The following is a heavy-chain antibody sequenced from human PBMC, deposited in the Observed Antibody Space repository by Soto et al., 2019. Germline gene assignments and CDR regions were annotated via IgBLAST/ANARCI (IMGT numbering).Heavy chain of an antibody. V-gene: IGHV3-21*01. CDR2: ISSSSSYI. CDR1: GFTFSSYS. D-gene: IGHD1-1*01. J-gene: IGHJ4*02. Sequence: GGSLRLSCAASGFTFSSYSMNWVRQAPGKGLEWVSSISSSSSYIYYADSVKGRFTISRDNAKNSLYLQMNSLRAEDTAVYYCAREDWNDGGYYFDYWGQGTLVTVSS. CDR3: AREDWNDGGYYFDY.